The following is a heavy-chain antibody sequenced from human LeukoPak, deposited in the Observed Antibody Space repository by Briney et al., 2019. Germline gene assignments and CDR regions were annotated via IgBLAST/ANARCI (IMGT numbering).Heavy chain of an antibody. D-gene: IGHD3-22*01. Sequence: PSETLSLTCTVSGGSISSSSYYWGWIRQPPGKGLEWIGSIYYSGSTYYNPSLKSRVTISVDTSKNQFSLKLSSVTAADTAVYYCARVYDSSGYLVLDYWYQGTLVTVSS. CDR1: GGSISSSSYY. CDR2: IYYSGST. CDR3: ARVYDSSGYLVLDY. J-gene: IGHJ4*02. V-gene: IGHV4-39*01.